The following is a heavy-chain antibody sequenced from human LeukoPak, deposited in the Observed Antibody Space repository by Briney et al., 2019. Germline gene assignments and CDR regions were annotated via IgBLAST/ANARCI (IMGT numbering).Heavy chain of an antibody. CDR1: GFTPVDYA. J-gene: IGHJ4*01. Sequence: GSLRLSCTAPGFTPVDYAMSWVRQAPGKGLEWVGFIRSKAYGGTTEYAASVKGRLTISTDASTSIACLLMNSLKTEDTAVYYCTRDVHGSGWDVSGFDYWGQGTLVTVSS. CDR3: TRDVHGSGWDVSGFDY. CDR2: IRSKAYGGTT. D-gene: IGHD6-19*01. V-gene: IGHV3-49*04.